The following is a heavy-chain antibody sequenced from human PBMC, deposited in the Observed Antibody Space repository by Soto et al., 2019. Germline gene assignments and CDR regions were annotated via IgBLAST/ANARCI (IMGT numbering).Heavy chain of an antibody. CDR3: TTLHCTNGVCYYYHYGLDV. V-gene: IGHV3-15*07. Sequence: PGGSVRLSCAASGFTFSNAWMNWVRQAPGKGLQWVGRIRSKTDGGTTDYAAPVKGRFAISRDDSKNTLYLQMNSLKTEDAAVYYCTTLHCTNGVCYYYHYGLDVWGQGTKVTVSS. D-gene: IGHD2-8*01. CDR2: IRSKTDGGTT. J-gene: IGHJ6*02. CDR1: GFTFSNAW.